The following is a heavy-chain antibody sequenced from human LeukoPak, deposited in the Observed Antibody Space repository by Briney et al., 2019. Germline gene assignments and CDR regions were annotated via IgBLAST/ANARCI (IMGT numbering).Heavy chain of an antibody. CDR3: ARELYSSGKSLDY. J-gene: IGHJ4*02. V-gene: IGHV3-48*01. CDR1: GFTFSSYS. Sequence: GSLRLSCAASGFTFSSYSMNWVRQAPGKGLEWVSYISSSGSIIYYADSVKGRFTISRDNAKNSLYLQMNSLRAEDTAVYYCARELYSSGKSLDYWGQGTLVTVSS. D-gene: IGHD3-10*01. CDR2: ISSSGSII.